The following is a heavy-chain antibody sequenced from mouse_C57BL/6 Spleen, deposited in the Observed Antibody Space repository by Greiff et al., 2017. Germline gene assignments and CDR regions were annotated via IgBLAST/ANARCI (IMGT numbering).Heavy chain of an antibody. D-gene: IGHD2-5*01. J-gene: IGHJ4*01. CDR2: ISSGSSTI. Sequence: EVHLVESGGGLVMPGGSLKLSCAASGFTFSDYGMHWVRQAPEKGLEWVAYISSGSSTIYYADTVKGRFTISRDNAKNTLFLQMTSLRSEDTAMYYCARPRDSNFYTMDYWGQGTSVTVSS. V-gene: IGHV5-17*01. CDR1: GFTFSDYG. CDR3: ARPRDSNFYTMDY.